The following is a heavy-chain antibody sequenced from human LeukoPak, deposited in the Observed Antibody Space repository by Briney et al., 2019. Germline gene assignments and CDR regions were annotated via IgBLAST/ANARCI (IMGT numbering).Heavy chain of an antibody. Sequence: PGGSLRLSCAASGFTFYDYGLSWVRQAPGKGLEWVSGINWNGGSTGYADSVKGRFTISRDNAKKSLYLQMHSLRAEDTAVYYCAKEIVAQIFDYWGQGTLVTVSS. CDR2: INWNGGST. CDR1: GFTFYDYG. V-gene: IGHV3-20*04. J-gene: IGHJ4*02. D-gene: IGHD5-12*01. CDR3: AKEIVAQIFDY.